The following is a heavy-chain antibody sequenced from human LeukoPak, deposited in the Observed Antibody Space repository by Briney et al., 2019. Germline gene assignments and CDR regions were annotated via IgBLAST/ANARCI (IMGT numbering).Heavy chain of an antibody. CDR1: GYPFTFYG. CDR3: AGVFWGGHYYYTDA. J-gene: IGHJ6*03. V-gene: IGHV1-18*01. D-gene: IGHD3-10*02. Sequence: ASVKVSCKASGYPFTFYGLSWVRQAPGQGLEWMGWITAYSGNKNFAQKPQGRVTMTTDTSTSTGYMELTSRTSDGTAGYFLAGVFWGGHYYYTDASGKGTTVTASS. CDR2: ITAYSGNK.